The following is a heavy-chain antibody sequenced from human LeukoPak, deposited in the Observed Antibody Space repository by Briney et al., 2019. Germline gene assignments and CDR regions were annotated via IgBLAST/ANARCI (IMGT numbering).Heavy chain of an antibody. J-gene: IGHJ6*02. CDR1: GFSFRTYD. CDR3: AEDQLPGYYGSGSRYYGLDV. D-gene: IGHD3-10*01. Sequence: GRSLRLSCAASGFSFRTYDMHWVRQSPEKGLEWVAVIIYDGTSRYYGDSVKGRFTISRDNSKNTLFLEMNSLRPEDTAVYYCAEDQLPGYYGSGSRYYGLDVWGQGTTVTVSS. V-gene: IGHV3-30*18. CDR2: IIYDGTSR.